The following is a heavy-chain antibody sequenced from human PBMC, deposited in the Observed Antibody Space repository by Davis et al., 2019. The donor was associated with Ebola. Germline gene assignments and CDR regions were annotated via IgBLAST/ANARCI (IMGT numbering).Heavy chain of an antibody. Sequence: SVKVSCKASGGTFSSYAISWVRQAPGQGLEWMGGIIPIFGTANYAQKFQGRVTITADESTSTAYMELSSLRSEDTAVYYCASGDEEHRMVIFGMDVWGQGTTVTVSS. J-gene: IGHJ6*02. CDR3: ASGDEEHRMVIFGMDV. D-gene: IGHD5-18*01. CDR2: IIPIFGTA. CDR1: GGTFSSYA. V-gene: IGHV1-69*13.